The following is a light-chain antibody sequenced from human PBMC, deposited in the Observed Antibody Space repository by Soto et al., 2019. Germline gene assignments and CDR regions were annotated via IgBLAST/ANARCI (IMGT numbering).Light chain of an antibody. CDR3: QQFNSYPLT. CDR2: DAS. J-gene: IGKJ4*01. V-gene: IGKV1-13*02. CDR1: QGISNA. Sequence: AIPMTQAPSSLSASVGDRVIITCRASQGISNALAWYQQKPGKPPKFLIFDASRLDSGVPSRFSGGGSGTDFTLTISSLQPEDFAMYYCQQFNSYPLTFGGGTKVEIK.